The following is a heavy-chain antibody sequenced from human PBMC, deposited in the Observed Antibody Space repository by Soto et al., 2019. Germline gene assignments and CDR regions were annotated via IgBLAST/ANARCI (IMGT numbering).Heavy chain of an antibody. D-gene: IGHD3-22*01. V-gene: IGHV3-23*01. CDR2: ISGSGSTT. CDR3: AKVLDQYDTPDQAYDS. Sequence: VQLLESGGGFVQPGGSVRLSCVASGFSFGSYAMTWVRQAPGKGLEWVSTISGSGSTTYYADSVQGRFTISRDNSKNTLSLQLSSLRAEDTAMYYCAKVLDQYDTPDQAYDSWGQGTLVTVSS. J-gene: IGHJ4*02. CDR1: GFSFGSYA.